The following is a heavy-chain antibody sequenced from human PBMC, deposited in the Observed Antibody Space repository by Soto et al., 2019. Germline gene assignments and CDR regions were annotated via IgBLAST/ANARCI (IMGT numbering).Heavy chain of an antibody. CDR2: INPSGGTT. J-gene: IGHJ4*02. D-gene: IGHD6-19*01. V-gene: IGHV1-46*01. CDR3: AREGSGWYYVY. Sequence: ASVKVSCKASGYTFTNYFIHWARQAPGQGLDWMGIINPSGGTTSYEQKFQGRVTMTSDTSTTTVYMEVSSLRSEDTAVYYCAREGSGWYYVYWGQGTQVTVSS. CDR1: GYTFTNYF.